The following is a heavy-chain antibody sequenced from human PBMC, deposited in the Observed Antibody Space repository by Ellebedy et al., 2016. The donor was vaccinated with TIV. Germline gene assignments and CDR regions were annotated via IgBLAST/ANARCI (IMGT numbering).Heavy chain of an antibody. J-gene: IGHJ4*02. D-gene: IGHD5-24*01. Sequence: GESLKISCAASGFSFGGFAMTWVRQAPGKGLEWVSTISGSGGTTYYADSVRGRFTVSRDNSKNTLALQMNSVRAEDTAVYYCAKCQIGYNSREQFHFEYWGQGSLVTVSS. CDR3: AKCQIGYNSREQFHFEY. V-gene: IGHV3-23*01. CDR2: ISGSGGTT. CDR1: GFSFGGFA.